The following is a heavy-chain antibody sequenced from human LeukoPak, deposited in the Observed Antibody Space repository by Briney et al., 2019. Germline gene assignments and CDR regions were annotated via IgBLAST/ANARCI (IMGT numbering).Heavy chain of an antibody. CDR3: AKNAGYSYGLYYFDY. CDR1: GFAFRTYA. CDR2: IISSGDVT. Sequence: GGSLRLSCAASGFAFRTYAMSWVRQAPGKGLEWVSRIISSGDVTYYADSLKGRFTISRDNSKNMVYLQMDSLGAEDSAVYYCAKNAGYSYGLYYFDYWGQGTLVTVSS. J-gene: IGHJ4*02. D-gene: IGHD5-18*01. V-gene: IGHV3-23*01.